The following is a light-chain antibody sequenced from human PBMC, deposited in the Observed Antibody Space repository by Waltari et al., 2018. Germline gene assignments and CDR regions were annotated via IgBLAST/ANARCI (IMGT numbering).Light chain of an antibody. CDR3: QQYGSSPKT. V-gene: IGKV3-20*01. CDR2: GAS. CDR1: QSVSSSY. Sequence: DIVLTQSPGTLSLSPGERATLSCRAIQSVSSSYLAWYQQKPGQAPRLLIYGASSRATGIPDRFSGSGSGTDFTLTISRLEPEDFAVYYCQQYGSSPKTFGQGTKLEIK. J-gene: IGKJ2*01.